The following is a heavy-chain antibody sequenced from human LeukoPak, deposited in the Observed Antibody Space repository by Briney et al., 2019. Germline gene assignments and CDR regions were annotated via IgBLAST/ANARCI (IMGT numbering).Heavy chain of an antibody. J-gene: IGHJ4*02. CDR2: INAGNGNT. CDR1: GYTFTSYA. D-gene: IGHD3-16*01. Sequence: ASVKVSCKASGYTFTSYAMHWVRQAPGQRLEWMGWINAGNGNTKYSQKFQGRVTITRDTSASTAYMELSSLRSEGTAVYYWAPPGENRFGGVFDYWGQGTLVTVSS. CDR3: APPGENRFGGVFDY. V-gene: IGHV1-3*01.